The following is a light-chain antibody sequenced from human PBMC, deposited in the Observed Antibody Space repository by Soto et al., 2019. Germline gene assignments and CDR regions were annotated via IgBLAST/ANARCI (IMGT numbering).Light chain of an antibody. CDR3: GTWDSSLSAYV. CDR2: DNN. J-gene: IGLJ1*01. Sequence: QSVLTQPPSVSAAPGQTVTISCSGSNSNIGNNYVSWYQQLPGTAPKLLIYDNNKRPSGIPDRFSGSKSGTSSTLGITGLQTGDEADYYCGTWDSSLSAYVFGTGTKLTVL. V-gene: IGLV1-51*01. CDR1: NSNIGNNY.